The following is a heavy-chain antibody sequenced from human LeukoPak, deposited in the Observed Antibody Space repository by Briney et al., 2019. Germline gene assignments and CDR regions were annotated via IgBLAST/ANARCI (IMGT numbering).Heavy chain of an antibody. CDR3: AKVGYDFWSGYYPFDY. Sequence: GGSLRLSCAASGFTFSTYAMHWVRQAPGKGLEWVAFIRYDGSNKYYADSVKGRFTISRGNSKNTLFLQMNSLRAEDTAVYHCAKVGYDFWSGYYPFDYWGQGTLVTVSS. D-gene: IGHD3-3*01. CDR1: GFTFSTYA. J-gene: IGHJ4*02. CDR2: IRYDGSNK. V-gene: IGHV3-30*02.